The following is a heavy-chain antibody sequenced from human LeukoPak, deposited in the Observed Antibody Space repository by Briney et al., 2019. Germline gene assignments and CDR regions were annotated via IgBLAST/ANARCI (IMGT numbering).Heavy chain of an antibody. Sequence: SETLSPTCTVSGGSISSYYWSWIRQPPGKGLEWIGYIYYSGSTNYNPSLKSRVTISVDTSKNQFSLKLSSVTAADTAVYYCARLDPTHDAFDIWGQGTMVTVSS. D-gene: IGHD3/OR15-3a*01. CDR1: GGSISSYY. J-gene: IGHJ3*02. CDR3: ARLDPTHDAFDI. V-gene: IGHV4-59*08. CDR2: IYYSGST.